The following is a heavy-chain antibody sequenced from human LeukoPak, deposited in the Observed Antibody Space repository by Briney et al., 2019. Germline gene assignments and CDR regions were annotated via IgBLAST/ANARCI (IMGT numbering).Heavy chain of an antibody. CDR2: INHSGST. Sequence: PSETLSLTCAVYGGSFSGYYWSWIRQPPGKGLEWIGEINHSGSTNHNPSLKSRVTISVDTSKNQFSLKLSSVTAADTAVYYCASTVTNPLMLFDYWGQGTLVTVSS. V-gene: IGHV4-34*01. D-gene: IGHD4-17*01. CDR3: ASTVTNPLMLFDY. J-gene: IGHJ4*02. CDR1: GGSFSGYY.